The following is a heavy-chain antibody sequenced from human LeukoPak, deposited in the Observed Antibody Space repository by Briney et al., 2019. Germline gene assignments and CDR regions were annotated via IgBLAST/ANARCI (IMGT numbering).Heavy chain of an antibody. J-gene: IGHJ4*02. CDR3: ARLRGYSYGLDY. CDR2: ISSSRSFT. Sequence: GGSLRLSCAASGFSFSDHYMSWIRQAPGKGLEWVSYISSSRSFTNYADSVKGRFTISRDTAKNSLYLQMNSLRAEDTAVYYCARLRGYSYGLDYWGQGILITVSS. D-gene: IGHD5-18*01. V-gene: IGHV3-11*03. CDR1: GFSFSDHY.